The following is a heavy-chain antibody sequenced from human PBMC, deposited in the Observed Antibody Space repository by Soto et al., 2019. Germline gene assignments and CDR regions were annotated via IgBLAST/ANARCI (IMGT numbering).Heavy chain of an antibody. CDR1: GGSISSSKW. Sequence: QLQLQESGPGRVKPSGTLSLTCAVSGGSISSSKWWSWVRQSPGKGLEWIGEIYHSGSINYNPSLKSRVTISVDKSKNQFSLKLRFVTAADTAVYYCASQVATIFTGYFDPWGQGTLVTVSS. D-gene: IGHD5-12*01. V-gene: IGHV4-4*02. CDR3: ASQVATIFTGYFDP. CDR2: IYHSGSI. J-gene: IGHJ5*02.